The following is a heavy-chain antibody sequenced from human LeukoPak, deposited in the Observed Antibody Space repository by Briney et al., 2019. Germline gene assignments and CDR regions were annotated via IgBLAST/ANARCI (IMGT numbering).Heavy chain of an antibody. CDR1: GGSISSSSYY. Sequence: SETLSLTCTVSGGSISSSSYYWGWIRQPPGKGLEWIGSIYYSGSTYYNPSLKSRVTIPVDTSKNQFSLKLSSVTAADTAVYYCARQSLPAMVTQNWFDPWGQGTLVTVSS. J-gene: IGHJ5*02. CDR3: ARQSLPAMVTQNWFDP. D-gene: IGHD5-18*01. V-gene: IGHV4-39*01. CDR2: IYYSGST.